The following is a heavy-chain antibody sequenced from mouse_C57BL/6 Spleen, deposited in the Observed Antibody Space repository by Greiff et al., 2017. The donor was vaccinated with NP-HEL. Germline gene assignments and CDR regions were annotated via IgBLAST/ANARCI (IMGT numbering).Heavy chain of an antibody. V-gene: IGHV1-85*01. CDR1: GYTFTSYD. J-gene: IGHJ4*01. CDR3: ARHYYGSSYEGDYYAMDY. D-gene: IGHD1-1*01. CDR2: IYPRDGST. Sequence: QVQLQQPGAELVKPGASVKLSCKASGYTFTSYDINWVKQRPGQGLEWIGWIYPRDGSTKYNEKFKGKATLTVDTSSSTAYMELHSLTSEDSAVYFCARHYYGSSYEGDYYAMDYWGQGTSVTVSS.